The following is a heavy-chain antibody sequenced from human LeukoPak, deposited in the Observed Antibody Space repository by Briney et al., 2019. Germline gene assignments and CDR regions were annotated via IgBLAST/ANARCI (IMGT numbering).Heavy chain of an antibody. CDR3: AKGYSSGYHWYFDL. Sequence: GGSLRLSCAASGFTFSSHWMHWVRQAPGKGLVWVSRIKYDASSTSYADSVKGRFTISRDNAKNTLYLQMNSLRAEDTAVYYCAKGYSSGYHWYFDLWGRGTLVTVSS. D-gene: IGHD3-22*01. CDR1: GFTFSSHW. CDR2: IKYDASST. V-gene: IGHV3-74*01. J-gene: IGHJ2*01.